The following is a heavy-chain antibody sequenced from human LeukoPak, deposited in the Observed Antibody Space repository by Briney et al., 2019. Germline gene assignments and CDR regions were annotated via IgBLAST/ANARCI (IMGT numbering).Heavy chain of an antibody. CDR2: INHSGST. CDR3: AKGITGTTRWFDP. J-gene: IGHJ5*02. D-gene: IGHD1-7*01. V-gene: IGHV4-34*01. Sequence: PSETLSLTCAVYGGSFSGYYRSWIRQPPGKGLEWIGEINHSGSTNYNPSLKSRVTISVDTSKNQFSLKLSSVAAAYTAVYYCAKGITGTTRWFDPWGQGTLVTVSS. CDR1: GGSFSGYY.